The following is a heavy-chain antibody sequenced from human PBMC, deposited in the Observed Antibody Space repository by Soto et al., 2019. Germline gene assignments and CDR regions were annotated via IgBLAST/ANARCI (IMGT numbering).Heavy chain of an antibody. J-gene: IGHJ4*02. CDR3: AAGTSVTTSDY. Sequence: LRLSCAASGFTFKNYWMGWVRQAPGKGLEWVANIKEDGSEKYYVDSVRGRFTISRDNAKNSLYLQMNSLRVEDTAIYYCAAGTSVTTSDYWGQGTRVTVSS. CDR1: GFTFKNYW. D-gene: IGHD4-17*01. V-gene: IGHV3-7*03. CDR2: IKEDGSEK.